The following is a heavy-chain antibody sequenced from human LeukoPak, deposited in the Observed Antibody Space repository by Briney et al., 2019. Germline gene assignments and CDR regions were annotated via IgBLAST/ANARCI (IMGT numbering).Heavy chain of an antibody. CDR2: IYYSGYT. V-gene: IGHV4-59*01. CDR3: ARGYYYDTSGYWGFDY. CDR1: GGSISNYY. D-gene: IGHD3-22*01. J-gene: IGHJ4*02. Sequence: SETLSLTCTVSGGSISNYYWNWIRQPPGKGLEWIGYIYYSGYTSYNPSLKSRVTISVDTSKNQFSLKLSSVTAADTAVYYCARGYYYDTSGYWGFDYWGQGTLVTVSS.